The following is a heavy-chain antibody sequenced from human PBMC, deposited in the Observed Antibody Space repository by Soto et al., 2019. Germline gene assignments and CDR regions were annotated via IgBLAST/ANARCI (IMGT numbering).Heavy chain of an antibody. CDR2: IYSGGST. D-gene: IGHD6-13*01. V-gene: IGHV3-53*04. CDR1: GFTVSSNY. Sequence: EVQLVESGGGLVQPGGSLRLSCAASGFTVSSNYMSWVRQAPGKGLEWVSVIYSGGSTYYADSVKGRFTISRHNSKNTLYLQMNSLRAEDTAVYYWARGYSSRQEYYFDYWGQGTLVTVSS. CDR3: ARGYSSRQEYYFDY. J-gene: IGHJ4*02.